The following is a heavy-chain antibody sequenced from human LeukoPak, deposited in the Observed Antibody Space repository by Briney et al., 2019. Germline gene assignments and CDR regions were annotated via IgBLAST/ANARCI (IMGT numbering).Heavy chain of an antibody. Sequence: GGSLRLSCAASGFSFNNYWMSWVRQAPGKGLEWVAVISYDGSNKYYADSVKGRFTISRDNSKNTLYLQMNSLRAEDTAVYYCARGDCSSTSCYTGFDYWGQGTLVTVSS. J-gene: IGHJ4*02. D-gene: IGHD2-2*02. CDR3: ARGDCSSTSCYTGFDY. CDR1: GFSFNNYW. CDR2: ISYDGSNK. V-gene: IGHV3-30-3*01.